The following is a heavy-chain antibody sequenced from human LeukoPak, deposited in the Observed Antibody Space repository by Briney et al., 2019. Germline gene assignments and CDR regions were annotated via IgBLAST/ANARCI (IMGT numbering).Heavy chain of an antibody. Sequence: GGSLRLSCAASGFTFSSNGMSWVRQAPGKGLEWVSAISGSGGSTYYADSVKGRFTISRDNPKNTLYLQMNSLRAEDTAVYYCAKCQWLFWYFDLWGRGTLVTVSS. CDR1: GFTFSSNG. J-gene: IGHJ2*01. CDR2: ISGSGGST. V-gene: IGHV3-23*01. CDR3: AKCQWLFWYFDL. D-gene: IGHD3-22*01.